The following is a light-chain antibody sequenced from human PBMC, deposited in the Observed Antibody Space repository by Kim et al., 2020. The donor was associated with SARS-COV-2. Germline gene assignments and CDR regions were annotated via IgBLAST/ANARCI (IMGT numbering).Light chain of an antibody. V-gene: IGLV2-8*01. Sequence: GPSLAISCTGTSSDIGAYNYVPWYQQHPGKAPKLLIYEVSKRPSGVPDRFSGSKSGNTASLTVSGLQADDEANYYCSSYAGTNNLLFGGGTQLTVL. CDR3: SSYAGTNNLL. CDR1: SSDIGAYNY. J-gene: IGLJ2*01. CDR2: EVS.